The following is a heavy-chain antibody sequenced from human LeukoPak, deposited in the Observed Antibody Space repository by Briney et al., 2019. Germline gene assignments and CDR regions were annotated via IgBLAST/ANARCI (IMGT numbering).Heavy chain of an antibody. D-gene: IGHD2-21*02. CDR3: ARELGGDRDY. V-gene: IGHV3-74*01. Sequence: GGSLRLSCVVSGFTFSSYWMHWVRQAPGKGLVWVSHINPDGSSTSHADSVKGRFTISRDNAKNTLYLQMDSLRAEDTAVYYCARELGGDRDYWGQGTLVIVSS. CDR1: GFTFSSYW. CDR2: INPDGSST. J-gene: IGHJ4*02.